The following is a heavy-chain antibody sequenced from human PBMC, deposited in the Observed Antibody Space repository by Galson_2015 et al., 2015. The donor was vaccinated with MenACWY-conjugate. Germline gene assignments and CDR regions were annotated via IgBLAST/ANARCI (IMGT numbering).Heavy chain of an antibody. CDR1: GDSVSSNSAA. J-gene: IGHJ4*02. CDR2: TYYRSKWYN. CDR3: AREDSGSYYSQDFDY. Sequence: CAISGDSVSSNSAAWNWIRQSPSRGLEWLGRTYYRSKWYNDYAVSVKSRVTINPDTSKNQFSLQLNSVTPENTAVYYCAREDSGSYYSQDFDYWGQGTLVTVSS. D-gene: IGHD1-26*01. V-gene: IGHV6-1*01.